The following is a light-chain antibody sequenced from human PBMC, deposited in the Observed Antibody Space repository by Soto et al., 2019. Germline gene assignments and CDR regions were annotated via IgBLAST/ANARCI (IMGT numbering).Light chain of an antibody. CDR3: SAYTSSSTVV. V-gene: IGLV2-14*01. J-gene: IGLJ2*01. Sequence: QSALTQPASVSGSPGQSITISCTGTSSDVGGYNYVSWYQQNPGKAPKLMIYDVSDRPSGVSNRFSGSKSGNTASLTISGLQAEDEADYYCSAYTSSSTVVFGGGTKLIVL. CDR2: DVS. CDR1: SSDVGGYNY.